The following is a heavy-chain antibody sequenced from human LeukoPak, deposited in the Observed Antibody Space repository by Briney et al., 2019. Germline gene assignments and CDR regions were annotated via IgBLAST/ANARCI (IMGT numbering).Heavy chain of an antibody. Sequence: GGSLRLSCVPSGFTFSSYSMSWVRQAPGKGLEWVSAAGTGSDTSYADSVKGRFTISRDNSKNTLYLQVNSLGAEDTAVYYCAKEGSRRRFDLDSWGQGTLVTVSS. CDR1: GFTFSSYS. CDR2: AGTGSDT. J-gene: IGHJ4*02. D-gene: IGHD3-16*01. CDR3: AKEGSRRRFDLDS. V-gene: IGHV3-23*01.